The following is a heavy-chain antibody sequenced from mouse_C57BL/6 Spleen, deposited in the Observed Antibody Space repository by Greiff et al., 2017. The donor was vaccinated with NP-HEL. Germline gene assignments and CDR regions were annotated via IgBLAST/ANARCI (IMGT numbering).Heavy chain of an antibody. V-gene: IGHV1-72*01. J-gene: IGHJ1*03. CDR2: IDPNRGGT. CDR1: GYTFTSYW. D-gene: IGHD5-1*01. Sequence: QVQLKQPGAELVKPGASVKLSCKASGYTFTSYWMHWVKQRPGRGLEWIGRIDPNRGGTKYNEKFKSKATLTVDKPSSTAYMQLSSLTSEDAAVYYCARGGYTSTPYWYFDVWGTGTTVTVSS. CDR3: ARGGYTSTPYWYFDV.